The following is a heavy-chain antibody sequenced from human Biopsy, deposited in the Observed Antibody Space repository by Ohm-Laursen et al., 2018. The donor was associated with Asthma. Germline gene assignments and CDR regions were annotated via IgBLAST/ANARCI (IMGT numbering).Heavy chain of an antibody. CDR1: GYTFINYA. D-gene: IGHD3-9*01. CDR3: ARTYYDFLTGQVNDAFAM. CDR2: INAGNGNT. J-gene: IGHJ3*02. Sequence: ASVKVSCKASGYTFINYAIHWVRQAPRQRLEWMGWINAGNGNTKYSQKFQGRVTISRDTSASTAYMDLSSLRSEDTAVYYCARTYYDFLTGQVNDAFAMWGQGTMVTVSP. V-gene: IGHV1-3*01.